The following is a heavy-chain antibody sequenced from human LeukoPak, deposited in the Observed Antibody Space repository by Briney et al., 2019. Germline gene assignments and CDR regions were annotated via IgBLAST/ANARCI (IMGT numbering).Heavy chain of an antibody. CDR1: GGSINNGGYY. Sequence: SQTLSLTCTVSGGSINNGGYYWSWIRQPPGKGLEWIGYVYYSGGSNYNPSLKSRVTISVDTSKNQFSLKLSSVTAADTAVYYCARGEYYFDYWGQGTLVTVSS. V-gene: IGHV4-61*08. J-gene: IGHJ4*02. CDR2: VYYSGGS. CDR3: ARGEYYFDY.